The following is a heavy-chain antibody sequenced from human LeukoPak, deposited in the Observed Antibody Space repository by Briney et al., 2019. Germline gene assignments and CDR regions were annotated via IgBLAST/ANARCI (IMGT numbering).Heavy chain of an antibody. D-gene: IGHD4-17*01. Sequence: SETLSLTCTVSGGSISSYYWSWIRQPPGKGLEWIGYIYYSGSTNYNPSLKSRVTISVDTSKNQFSLKLSSVTAADTAVYYCARERYGDQTFDYWGQGTLSPSPQ. V-gene: IGHV4-59*01. J-gene: IGHJ4*02. CDR1: GGSISSYY. CDR2: IYYSGST. CDR3: ARERYGDQTFDY.